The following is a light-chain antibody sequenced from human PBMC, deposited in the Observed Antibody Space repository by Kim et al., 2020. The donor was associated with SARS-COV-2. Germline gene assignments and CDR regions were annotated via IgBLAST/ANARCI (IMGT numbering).Light chain of an antibody. J-gene: IGLJ3*02. V-gene: IGLV1-44*01. CDR3: ATWDASLNAWV. CDR2: RNH. CDR1: HSNIGVNT. Sequence: WTPRQWVTIPFSASHSNIGVNTLNWYQPFPGTAPKLLIFRNHQRPSGVPDRFSGSQSGTSASLALSGLLSEDEADYYCATWDASLNAWVFGGGTQLTV.